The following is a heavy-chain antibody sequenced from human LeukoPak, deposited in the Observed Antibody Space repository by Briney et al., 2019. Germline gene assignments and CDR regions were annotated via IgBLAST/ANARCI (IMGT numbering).Heavy chain of an antibody. Sequence: PSETLSLTCTVSGGSISSYYWSWIRQPPGKGLEWIGYIYYSGSTNYNPSLKSRVTISVDTSKNQFSLKLSSVTAADTAVYYCARSSPGYDSSGYPTNWFDPWGQGTLVTVSS. CDR3: ARSSPGYDSSGYPTNWFDP. CDR2: IYYSGST. D-gene: IGHD3-22*01. J-gene: IGHJ5*02. CDR1: GGSISSYY. V-gene: IGHV4-59*12.